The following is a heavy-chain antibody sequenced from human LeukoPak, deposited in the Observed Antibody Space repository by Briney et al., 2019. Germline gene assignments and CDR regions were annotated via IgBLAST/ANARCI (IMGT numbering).Heavy chain of an antibody. CDR3: AKVSSYLSFDY. V-gene: IGHV3-30*18. CDR2: ISYDGSNK. CDR1: GFTFSSYA. Sequence: PGGSLRLSCAASGFTFSSYAMSWVRQAPGKGLEWVAVISYDGSNKYYADSVKGRFTISRDNSKNTLYLQMNSLRAEDTAVYYCAKVSSYLSFDYWGQGTLVTVSS. J-gene: IGHJ4*02. D-gene: IGHD6-6*01.